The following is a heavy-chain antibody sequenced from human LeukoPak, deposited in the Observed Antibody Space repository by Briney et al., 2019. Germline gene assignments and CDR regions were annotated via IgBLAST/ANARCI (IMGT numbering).Heavy chain of an antibody. D-gene: IGHD2-15*01. J-gene: IGHJ4*02. V-gene: IGHV3-7*01. CDR1: GITFGSSW. Sequence: GGSLRLSCAASGITFGSSWMNWVRQAPGKGLEWVANIKLDGSQKNYADSVKGRFTISRDNTKNSVYLQMNSLRAEDTAVYYCGYDASWIFDYWGQGTLVSVSS. CDR3: GYDASWIFDY. CDR2: IKLDGSQK.